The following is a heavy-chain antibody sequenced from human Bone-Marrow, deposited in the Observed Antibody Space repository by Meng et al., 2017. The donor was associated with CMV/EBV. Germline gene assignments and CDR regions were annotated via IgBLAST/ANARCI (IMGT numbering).Heavy chain of an antibody. D-gene: IGHD3-3*01. J-gene: IGHJ6*02. CDR2: ISSSSSYI. CDR1: GFTFSSYS. Sequence: GGSLRLSCAASGFTFSSYSMNWVRQAPGKGLEWVSSISSSSSYIYYADSVKGRFTISRDNANNSLYLQMNSLRAEDTAVYYCAREGYDFWSSYYYYGMDVWGQGTTVTVSS. CDR3: AREGYDFWSSYYYYGMDV. V-gene: IGHV3-21*01.